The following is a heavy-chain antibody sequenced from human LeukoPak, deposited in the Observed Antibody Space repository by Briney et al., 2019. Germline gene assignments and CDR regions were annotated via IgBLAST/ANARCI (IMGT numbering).Heavy chain of an antibody. CDR2: INPSGGST. V-gene: IGHV1-46*01. Sequence: GESLKISCKGSGYTFTSYYMHWVRQAPGQGLEWMGIINPSGGSTSYAQKFQGRVTMTRDTSTSTVYMELSSLRSEDTAVYYCATSYGDLDYWGQGTLVTVSS. J-gene: IGHJ4*02. CDR1: GYTFTSYY. D-gene: IGHD4-17*01. CDR3: ATSYGDLDY.